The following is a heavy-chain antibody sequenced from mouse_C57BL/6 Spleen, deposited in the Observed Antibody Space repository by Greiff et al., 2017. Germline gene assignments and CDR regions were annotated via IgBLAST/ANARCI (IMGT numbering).Heavy chain of an antibody. D-gene: IGHD2-1*01. Sequence: VQLQQSGPVLVKPGASVKMSCKASGYKFNDYYLNWVKQSLGKSLEWIGVINPYNGGTRYNQKFKGKATLTVDKSSSTAYTELNSLTSEVSTVYYCSRAQSTDYWGQGTTLTVSS. J-gene: IGHJ2*01. CDR3: SRAQSTDY. V-gene: IGHV1-19*01. CDR1: GYKFNDYY. CDR2: INPYNGGT.